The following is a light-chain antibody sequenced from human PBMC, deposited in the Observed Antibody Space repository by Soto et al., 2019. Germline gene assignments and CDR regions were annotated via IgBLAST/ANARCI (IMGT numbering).Light chain of an antibody. CDR3: QQRSNVPP. Sequence: EIVLTQSPATLSLSPGERATLSCRASQSVSSYLAWYQQKPGQAPRLLIYDASNRATGIPAGFSGSGSGTIFTLTISHQDPEEFVCYYRQQRSNVPPFGQGTKLEIK. J-gene: IGKJ2*01. CDR2: DAS. CDR1: QSVSSY. V-gene: IGKV3-11*01.